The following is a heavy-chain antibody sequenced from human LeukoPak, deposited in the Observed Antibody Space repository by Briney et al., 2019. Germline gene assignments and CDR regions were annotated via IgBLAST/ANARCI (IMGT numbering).Heavy chain of an antibody. D-gene: IGHD2-2*01. CDR3: ARAKYCSSTSCQYYYGMDV. CDR2: ISYDGGNK. CDR1: GFTFSSYA. Sequence: GGSLRLSCAASGFTFSSYAMHWVRQAPGKGLEWVAVISYDGGNKYYADSVKGRFTISRDNSKNTLYLQMNSLRAEDTAVYYCARAKYCSSTSCQYYYGMDVWGQGTTVTVSS. J-gene: IGHJ6*02. V-gene: IGHV3-30*04.